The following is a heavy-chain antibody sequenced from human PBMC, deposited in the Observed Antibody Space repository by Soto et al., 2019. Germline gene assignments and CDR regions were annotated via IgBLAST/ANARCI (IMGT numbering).Heavy chain of an antibody. CDR2: ISGSGGST. CDR3: AKVGPYSTSNRFDP. CDR1: GFTFSSYA. J-gene: IGHJ5*02. Sequence: PGGSLRLSCAASGFTFSSYAMSWVRQAPGKGLEWVSGISGSGGSTYYADSVKGRFTISRDNSKNTLFLQMNSLRADDTAVYCCAKVGPYSTSNRFDPWGQGTLVTVSS. V-gene: IGHV3-23*01. D-gene: IGHD6-6*01.